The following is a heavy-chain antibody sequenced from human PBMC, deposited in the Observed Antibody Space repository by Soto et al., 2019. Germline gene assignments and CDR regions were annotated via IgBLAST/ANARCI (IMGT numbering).Heavy chain of an antibody. CDR3: AREGVLSLDL. Sequence: QVQLQESGPGLVKPSETLSLTCTVSGGSISSYYWSWNRQPPGKGLEWIGYIYYSGSTNYNPSLKSRVTISVDTSKNQFSLKLSSVTAADTAVYYCAREGVLSLDLWGQGTTVTVSS. CDR1: GGSISSYY. D-gene: IGHD3-10*01. CDR2: IYYSGST. J-gene: IGHJ6*02. V-gene: IGHV4-59*01.